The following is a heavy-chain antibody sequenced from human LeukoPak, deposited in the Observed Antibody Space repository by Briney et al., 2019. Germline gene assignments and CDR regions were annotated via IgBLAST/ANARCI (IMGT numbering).Heavy chain of an antibody. J-gene: IGHJ5*02. CDR1: GYTFTGYY. V-gene: IGHV1-2*02. CDR2: INPNSGGT. CDR3: ARGTPGVVVAATHGRKNWFDP. Sequence: GASVKVSCKASGYTFTGYYMHWVRQAPGQGFEWMGWINPNSGGTNYAQKFQGRVTMTRDTSISTAYMELSRLRSDDTAVYYCARGTPGVVVAATHGRKNWFDPWGQGTLVTVSS. D-gene: IGHD2-15*01.